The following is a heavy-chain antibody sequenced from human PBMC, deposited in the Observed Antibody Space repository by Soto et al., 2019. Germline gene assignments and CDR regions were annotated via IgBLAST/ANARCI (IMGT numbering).Heavy chain of an antibody. CDR1: GFTFSSYE. Sequence: GGSLRLSCAASGFTFSSYEMNWVRQAPGKGLEWVSYISSSGSTIYYADSVKGRFTISRDNAKNSLYLQMNSLRAEDTAVYYCARAHYSHDAFDIWGQGTMVTVSS. V-gene: IGHV3-48*03. J-gene: IGHJ3*02. CDR2: ISSSGSTI. CDR3: ARAHYSHDAFDI. D-gene: IGHD2-21*01.